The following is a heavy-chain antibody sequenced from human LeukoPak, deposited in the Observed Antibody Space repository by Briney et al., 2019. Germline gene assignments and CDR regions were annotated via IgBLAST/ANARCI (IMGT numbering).Heavy chain of an antibody. D-gene: IGHD6-19*01. CDR2: ISYTGTT. CDR3: ARQKGGVAGLKYYFDY. V-gene: IGHV4-39*01. J-gene: IGHJ4*02. Sequence: PETLSLTCTVSGGSISSSTYYWGWIRQSPGKGLEWIGSISYTGTTYYKSSLKSRVTISVDTSKNQFSLNLSSVTAADTAVYYCARQKGGVAGLKYYFDYWGQGTLVTVSS. CDR1: GGSISSSTYY.